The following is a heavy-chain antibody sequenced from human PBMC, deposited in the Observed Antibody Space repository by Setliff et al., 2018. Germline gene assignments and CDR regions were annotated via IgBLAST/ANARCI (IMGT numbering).Heavy chain of an antibody. V-gene: IGHV4-39*01. CDR1: GDSLSSGTQY. D-gene: IGHD5-12*01. Sequence: PSETLSLTCSVLGDSLSSGTQYWAWIRQPPGKGLEWIGNINYSGSTYYNPSLKGRVTMSVDASKNQVSLKVTSVTAEDTAVYYCAKVDIDYIMTRDNTWQYIFHMDVWGRGTTVTVSS. CDR3: AKVDIDYIMTRDNTWQYIFHMDV. CDR2: INYSGST. J-gene: IGHJ6*03.